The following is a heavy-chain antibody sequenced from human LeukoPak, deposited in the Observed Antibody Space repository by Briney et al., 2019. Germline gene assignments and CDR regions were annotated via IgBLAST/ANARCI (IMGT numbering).Heavy chain of an antibody. CDR3: ARGGSYDFWSGYPDY. CDR1: GGSISSYY. Sequence: SETLSLTCTVSGGSISSYYWSWIRQPPGKGLEWIGYIYYSGSTNYNPSLKSRVTISVDTSKNQFSLKLSSVTAADTAVYYCARGGSYDFWSGYPDYWGQGTLVTVSS. CDR2: IYYSGST. J-gene: IGHJ4*02. V-gene: IGHV4-59*01. D-gene: IGHD3-3*01.